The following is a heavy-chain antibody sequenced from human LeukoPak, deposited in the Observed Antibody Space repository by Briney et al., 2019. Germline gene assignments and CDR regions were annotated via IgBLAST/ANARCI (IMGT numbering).Heavy chain of an antibody. CDR2: IAYNGIP. V-gene: IGHV4-59*01. CDR3: ARGDYDTLTGYWNWFDP. D-gene: IGHD3-9*01. CDR1: GGSINSDY. J-gene: IGHJ5*02. Sequence: IPSETLSLTCTVSGGSINSDYWTWIRQSPGKGLEWIGYIAYNGIPNYNPSLKSRLTISRDTSKNQFSLNLSSVTAADTAVYYCARGDYDTLTGYWNWFDPWGQGTLVTVSS.